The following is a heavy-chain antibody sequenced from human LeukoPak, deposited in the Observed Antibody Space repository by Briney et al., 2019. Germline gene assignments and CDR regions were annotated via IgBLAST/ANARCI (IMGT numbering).Heavy chain of an antibody. J-gene: IGHJ6*02. Sequence: PGGSLRLSCAASGFTFSNAWMSWVRQAPGKGLEWVGRIKSKTDGGTTDYTAPVKGRFTISRDDSKNTLYLQMNSLKTVDTAVYYSTTGPFDYYGSASYLANGMDVCGQGTTVTVSS. CDR1: GFTFSNAW. V-gene: IGHV3-15*01. CDR2: IKSKTDGGTT. D-gene: IGHD3-10*01. CDR3: TTGPFDYYGSASYLANGMDV.